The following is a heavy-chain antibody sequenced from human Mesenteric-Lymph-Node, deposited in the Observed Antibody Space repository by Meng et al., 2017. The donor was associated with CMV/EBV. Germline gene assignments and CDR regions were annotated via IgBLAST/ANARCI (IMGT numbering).Heavy chain of an antibody. CDR1: GYTFTSYG. J-gene: IGHJ4*02. D-gene: IGHD3-3*01. CDR2: ISAYNGNT. Sequence: ASVKVSCKASGYTFTSYGISWVRQAPGQGLEWMGWISAYNGNTNYAQKLQGRVTMTTDTSTSTAFMELRSLRTDDTAVYYCARTSILGVVDPYWGQGTLVTVSS. V-gene: IGHV1-18*01. CDR3: ARTSILGVVDPY.